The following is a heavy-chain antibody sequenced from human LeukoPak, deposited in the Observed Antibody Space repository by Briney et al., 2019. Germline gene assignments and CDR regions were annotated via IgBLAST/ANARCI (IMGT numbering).Heavy chain of an antibody. Sequence: GGSLRLSCAASGFTFSDYYMSWIRQAPGKGLEWVSYISSIGSTIYYADSVKGRFTISRDNAKNSLYLQMNSLRAEDTAVYYCARELFKAGTRSFDYWGQGTLVTVSS. CDR1: GFTFSDYY. CDR2: ISSIGSTI. V-gene: IGHV3-11*01. J-gene: IGHJ4*02. CDR3: ARELFKAGTRSFDY. D-gene: IGHD3-10*01.